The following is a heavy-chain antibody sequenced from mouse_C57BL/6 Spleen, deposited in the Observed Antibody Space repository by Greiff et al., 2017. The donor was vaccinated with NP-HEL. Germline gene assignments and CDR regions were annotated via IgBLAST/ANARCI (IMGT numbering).Heavy chain of an antibody. V-gene: IGHV1-5*01. Sequence: EAGTVLARPGASVKMSCKTSGYTFTSYWMHWVNQRPGQGLEWIGAMNAGNSDTSYNQKFKGKAKLTAVTSASTAYMELSSLTNEDSAVYDCDRCPVSYDDYWGQGATLTVSS. D-gene: IGHD1-1*01. J-gene: IGHJ2*01. CDR3: DRCPVSYDDY. CDR2: MNAGNSDT. CDR1: GYTFTSYW.